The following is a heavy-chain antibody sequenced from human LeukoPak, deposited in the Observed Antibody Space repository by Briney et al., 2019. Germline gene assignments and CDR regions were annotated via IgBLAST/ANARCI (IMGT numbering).Heavy chain of an antibody. J-gene: IGHJ4*02. V-gene: IGHV3-23*01. Sequence: GGSLRLSCAASGFAFGKYAMRWVRQAPGKGLEWVSSISYSGDAYYPDSVKGRFTISRDNSQSTLSLQMNSLRAEDTAIYYCAIGGFLLDFDFWGLGTLVTVSS. CDR2: ISYSGDA. CDR1: GFAFGKYA. D-gene: IGHD3-16*01. CDR3: AIGGFLLDFDF.